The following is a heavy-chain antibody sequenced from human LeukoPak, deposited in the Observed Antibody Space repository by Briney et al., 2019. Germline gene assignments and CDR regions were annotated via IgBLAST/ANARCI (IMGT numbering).Heavy chain of an antibody. CDR1: GFTFSNYG. CDR3: AKAKSYYSNYDY. J-gene: IGHJ4*02. Sequence: GRSLRLSCAASGFTFSNYGMSWVRQAPGKGLEWVSVISGSGANTYYADSVKGRFTISRDNSKNTLYLQVNSLRAEDTAVYYCAKAKSYYSNYDYWGQGTLVTVSS. V-gene: IGHV3-23*01. D-gene: IGHD4-11*01. CDR2: ISGSGANT.